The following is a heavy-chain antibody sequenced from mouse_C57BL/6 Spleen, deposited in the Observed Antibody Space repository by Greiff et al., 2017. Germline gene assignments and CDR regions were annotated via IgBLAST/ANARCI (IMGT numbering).Heavy chain of an antibody. CDR3: ARDDYDY. Sequence: EVQLQQSVAELVRPGASVKLSCTASGFNIKNTYMPWVKQRPEQGLEWIGRIDPANGNTKYAPKFQVKATITADTSSNTAYLQLSSLTSEDTAIYYCARDDYDYGGQGTTLTVSS. CDR1: GFNIKNTY. CDR2: IDPANGNT. J-gene: IGHJ2*01. V-gene: IGHV14-3*01. D-gene: IGHD2-4*01.